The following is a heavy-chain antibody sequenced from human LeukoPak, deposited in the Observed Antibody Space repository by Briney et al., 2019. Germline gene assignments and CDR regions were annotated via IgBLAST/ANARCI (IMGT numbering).Heavy chain of an antibody. CDR3: ARCIALTNRRGRYYYYYMDV. Sequence: SVKVSCKASGGTFSSYAISWVRQAPGQGLEWMGGIIPIFGTANYAQKFQGRVTITADESTSTAYMELSSLRSEDTAVYYCARCIALTNRRGRYYYYYMDVWGKGTTVTISS. J-gene: IGHJ6*03. CDR2: IIPIFGTA. D-gene: IGHD1-14*01. V-gene: IGHV1-69*13. CDR1: GGTFSSYA.